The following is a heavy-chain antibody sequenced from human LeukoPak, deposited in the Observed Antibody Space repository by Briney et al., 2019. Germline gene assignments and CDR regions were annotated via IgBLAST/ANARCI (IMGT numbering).Heavy chain of an antibody. J-gene: IGHJ4*02. CDR3: AWEVRGAHPRQFDY. CDR1: GFTFSSYA. V-gene: IGHV3-30*04. CDR2: ISYDGSNK. Sequence: PGGSLRLSCAASGFTFSSYAMHWVRQAPGKGLEWVAVISYDGSNKYYADSVKGRFIISRDNSKNTLYLQMNSLRAEDTAVYCCAWEVRGAHPRQFDYWGQGTLVTVSS. D-gene: IGHD3-10*01.